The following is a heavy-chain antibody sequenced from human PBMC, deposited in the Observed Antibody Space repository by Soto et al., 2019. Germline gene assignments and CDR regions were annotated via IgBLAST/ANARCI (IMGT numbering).Heavy chain of an antibody. CDR2: ISGSGGST. V-gene: IGHV3-23*01. CDR1: GFTFSSYA. D-gene: IGHD1-1*01. Sequence: PGGSLRLSCAASGFTFSSYAMSWVRQAPGKGLEWVSAISGSGGSTYYADSVKGRFTISRDNSKNTLYLQMNSLRAEDTAVYYCAKVKTGTANYYYYYYLDVWGKGTTVTVSS. CDR3: AKVKTGTANYYYYYYLDV. J-gene: IGHJ6*03.